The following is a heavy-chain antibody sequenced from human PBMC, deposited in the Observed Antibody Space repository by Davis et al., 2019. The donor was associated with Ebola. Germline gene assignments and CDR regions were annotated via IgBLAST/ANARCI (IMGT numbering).Heavy chain of an antibody. V-gene: IGHV3-73*01. CDR1: GFTFSGSA. CDR2: IRSKANSYAT. Sequence: GGSLRLSCAASGFTFSGSAMHWVRQASGKGLEWVGRIRSKANSYATAYAASVKGRFTISRDDSKNTAYLQMNSLKTEDTAVYYCAREKWELLRAGYFDYWGQGTLVTVSS. J-gene: IGHJ4*02. CDR3: AREKWELLRAGYFDY. D-gene: IGHD1-26*01.